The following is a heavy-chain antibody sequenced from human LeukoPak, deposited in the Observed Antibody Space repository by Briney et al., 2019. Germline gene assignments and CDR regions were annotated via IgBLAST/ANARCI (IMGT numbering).Heavy chain of an antibody. Sequence: ASVKVSCKASGYTFTNYGISWVRQAPGQGLERMGWISGYNGKTNYAQKLQGRVTMTTDTSTSTAYMELRSLRSDDTAVYHCARDTGIAVAGTGDFDYWGQGTLVTVSS. V-gene: IGHV1-18*01. CDR3: ARDTGIAVAGTGDFDY. CDR1: GYTFTNYG. D-gene: IGHD6-13*01. J-gene: IGHJ4*02. CDR2: ISGYNGKT.